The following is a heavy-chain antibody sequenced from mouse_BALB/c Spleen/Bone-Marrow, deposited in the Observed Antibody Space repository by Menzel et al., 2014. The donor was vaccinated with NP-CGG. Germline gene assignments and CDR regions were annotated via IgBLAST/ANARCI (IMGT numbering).Heavy chain of an antibody. V-gene: IGHV1-18*01. J-gene: IGHJ4*01. Sequence: EVQLVESGAELVKPGASVKISCKASGYTFTDYNMDWVKQSHGKTLEWIGDINPNYDSTSYNQKFKGKATLTVVKSSSXXXMELRSLTSEDTAVDYCARTAVAMDYWGQGTSVTVSS. CDR3: ARTAVAMDY. CDR1: GYTFTDYN. CDR2: INPNYDST.